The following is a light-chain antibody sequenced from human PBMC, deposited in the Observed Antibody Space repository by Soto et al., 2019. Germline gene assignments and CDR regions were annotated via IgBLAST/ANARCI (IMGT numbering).Light chain of an antibody. CDR3: SSYTSSFKHGV. V-gene: IGLV2-14*03. CDR2: DVS. Sequence: QSALTQPPSVSGSPGQSITIFCTGTSSDVGGYNYVSWYQQHTGSAPKLMIYDVSRRSSGVSNRFSGSKSGNTASLTISGFKAEDEADYYCSSYTSSFKHGVFGSGTKVTVL. CDR1: SSDVGGYNY. J-gene: IGLJ1*01.